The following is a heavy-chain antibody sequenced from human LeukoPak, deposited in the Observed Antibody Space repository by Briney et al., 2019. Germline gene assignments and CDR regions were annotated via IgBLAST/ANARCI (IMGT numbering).Heavy chain of an antibody. D-gene: IGHD6-19*01. J-gene: IGHJ4*02. CDR2: ISAYNGNP. CDR1: GYTFTSYG. CDR3: ARIAVAAYYFDY. V-gene: IGHV1-18*04. Sequence: GASVEVSCKASGYTFTSYGISWVRQAPGQGLEWMGWISAYNGNPKYAQKLQGRVTMTTDTSTSTAYMELRSLRSDDTAVYYCARIAVAAYYFDYWGQGTLVTVSS.